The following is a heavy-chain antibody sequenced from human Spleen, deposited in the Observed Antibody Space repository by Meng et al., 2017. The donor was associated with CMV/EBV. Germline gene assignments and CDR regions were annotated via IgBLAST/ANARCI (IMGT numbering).Heavy chain of an antibody. J-gene: IGHJ4*02. D-gene: IGHD1-14*01. CDR3: ASPTNPFEDY. V-gene: IGHV3-48*04. Sequence: GESLKISCAASGFTFSSYAMSWVRQAPGKGLEWVSYISSSGDSISYADSVKGRFTISRDNAKNSLFLQMNSLRAEDTAIYYCASPTNPFEDYWGQGTLVTVTS. CDR2: ISSSGDSI. CDR1: GFTFSSYA.